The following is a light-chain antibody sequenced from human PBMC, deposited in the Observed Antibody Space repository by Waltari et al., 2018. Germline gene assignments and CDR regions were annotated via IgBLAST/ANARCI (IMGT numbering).Light chain of an antibody. CDR3: CSYAGRYTFV. V-gene: IGLV2-11*01. Sequence: QSALTQPRSVSGSPGQSVTIPSTATISDVVGFTYASWYHTHPGKAPKLLIYEVSKRPSGVPDRLSGSKSGNTASLTISGLQAEDEADYYCCSYAGRYTFVFGTGTKVTVL. J-gene: IGLJ1*01. CDR2: EVS. CDR1: ISDVVGFTY.